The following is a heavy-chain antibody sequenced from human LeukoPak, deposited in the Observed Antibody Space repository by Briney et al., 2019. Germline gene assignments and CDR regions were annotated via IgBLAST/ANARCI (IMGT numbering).Heavy chain of an antibody. D-gene: IGHD6-19*01. V-gene: IGHV3-30-3*01. J-gene: IGHJ3*02. CDR3: ARAGYSSGWLHFDDAFDI. CDR1: GFTFSSYA. CDR2: ISYDGSNK. Sequence: GGSLRLSCAASGFTFSSYAMHWVRQAPGKGLEWVAVISYDGSNKYYADSVKGRFTISRDNSKNTLYLQMNSLRAEDTAVYYCARAGYSSGWLHFDDAFDIWGQGTMVTVSS.